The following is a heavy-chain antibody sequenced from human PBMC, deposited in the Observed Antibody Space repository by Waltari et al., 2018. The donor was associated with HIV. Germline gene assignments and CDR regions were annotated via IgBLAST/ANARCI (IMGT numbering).Heavy chain of an antibody. CDR3: ARAPIVGATGFDY. J-gene: IGHJ4*02. CDR2: INNRGST. Sequence: QVQLQQWGAGLLKPSETLSLTCAVYGGSFIGYYWSWIRQPPGKGLEWIGEINNRGSTNYNPSLKSLVTISVDTSKNQFSLKLSSVTAADTAVYFCARAPIVGATGFDYWGQGTLVTVSS. V-gene: IGHV4-34*01. CDR1: GGSFIGYY. D-gene: IGHD1-26*01.